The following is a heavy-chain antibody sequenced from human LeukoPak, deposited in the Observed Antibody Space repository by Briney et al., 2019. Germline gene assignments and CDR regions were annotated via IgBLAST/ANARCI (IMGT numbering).Heavy chain of an antibody. CDR1: GYPISSGFY. CDR2: IYHSGST. Sequence: PSETLSLTCTVSGYPISSGFYWGWIRQPPGKGLEWIGYIYHSGSTYYNPSLKSRVTISVDTSKNQFSLKLSSVTAADTAVYYCARGDNWNYWNFDYWGQGTLVTVSS. V-gene: IGHV4-38-2*02. D-gene: IGHD1-7*01. J-gene: IGHJ4*02. CDR3: ARGDNWNYWNFDY.